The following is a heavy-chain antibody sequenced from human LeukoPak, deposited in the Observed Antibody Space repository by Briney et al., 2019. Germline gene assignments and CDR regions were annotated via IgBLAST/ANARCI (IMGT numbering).Heavy chain of an antibody. CDR3: AKDGRSYGDYS. CDR2: ISGSGGST. D-gene: IGHD4-17*01. Sequence: GGSLRLSCAASGFTFSSYAMSWVRQAPGKGLEWVSAISGSGGSTYYADSVKGRFTISRDNSKNTLHLQMNSLRAEDTAVYYCAKDGRSYGDYSRGQGTLVTVSS. CDR1: GFTFSSYA. J-gene: IGHJ4*02. V-gene: IGHV3-23*01.